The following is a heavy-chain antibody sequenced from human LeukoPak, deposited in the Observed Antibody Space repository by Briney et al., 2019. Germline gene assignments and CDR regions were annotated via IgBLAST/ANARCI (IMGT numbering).Heavy chain of an antibody. V-gene: IGHV1-69*13. D-gene: IGHD6-13*01. CDR3: ARVILSAAAGLLFDY. J-gene: IGHJ4*02. CDR1: GGTFSSYA. Sequence: ASVKVSCKASGGTFSSYAISWVRQAPGQGLEWMGGIIPIFGTANYAQKFQGRVTITADESTSTAYMELSSLRSEDTAVYYCARVILSAAAGLLFDYWGQGTLVTASS. CDR2: IIPIFGTA.